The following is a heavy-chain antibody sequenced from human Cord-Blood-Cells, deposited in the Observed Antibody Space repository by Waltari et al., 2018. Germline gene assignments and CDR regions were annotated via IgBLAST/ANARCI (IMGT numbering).Heavy chain of an antibody. J-gene: IGHJ4*02. CDR3: ATAVQYYSSTSCYTRIFDY. D-gene: IGHD2-2*02. CDR2: FDPEDGET. CDR1: GYTLTELS. Sequence: QVQLVQSGAEVKKPGASVKVSCKVSGYTLTELSMHWVRQAPGKGLEWMGGFDPEDGETIYAQKFQGRVTMTEDTSTDTAYMELSSLRSEDTAVYYCATAVQYYSSTSCYTRIFDYWGQGTLVTVSS. V-gene: IGHV1-24*01.